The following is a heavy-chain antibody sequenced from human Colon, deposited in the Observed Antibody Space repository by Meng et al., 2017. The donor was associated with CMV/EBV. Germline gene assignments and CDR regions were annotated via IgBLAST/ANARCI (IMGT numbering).Heavy chain of an antibody. D-gene: IGHD2-15*01. Sequence: GESLKISCAASGFTFGSHWMHWVRQAPGKGLEWVSAISGSGGSTYYADSVKGRFTISRDNSKNTLYLQMNSLRAEDTAVYYCAKQGSGGYNWFDPWGQGTLVTVSS. CDR1: GFTFGSHW. V-gene: IGHV3-23*01. CDR2: ISGSGGST. CDR3: AKQGSGGYNWFDP. J-gene: IGHJ5*02.